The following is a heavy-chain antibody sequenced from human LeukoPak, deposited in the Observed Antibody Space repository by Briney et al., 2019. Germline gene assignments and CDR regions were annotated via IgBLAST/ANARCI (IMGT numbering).Heavy chain of an antibody. V-gene: IGHV4-39*07. D-gene: IGHD4-11*01. Sequence: SETLSLTCTVSGGSISSSSYYWGWVRQPPGKGLEWIGSIYHSGSTHYNPSLKSRVTISADTSKNQFSLMLSSVTAADTAVYYCARNRSLTTTPGFDHWGQGTLVTVSS. CDR1: GGSISSSSYY. J-gene: IGHJ4*02. CDR3: ARNRSLTTTPGFDH. CDR2: IYHSGST.